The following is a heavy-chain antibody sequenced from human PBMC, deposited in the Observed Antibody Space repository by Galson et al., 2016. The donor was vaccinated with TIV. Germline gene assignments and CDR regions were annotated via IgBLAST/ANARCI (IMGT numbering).Heavy chain of an antibody. J-gene: IGHJ4*02. Sequence: SVKVSCKASGYSFTNYGIAWVRQAPGKGLEWMGWISTYNGYTYSAQKLQGRVTMTTDTSTSTAYMELRSLRSDDTAMYYCARDPTYYDTNGWGHWGQGTLVIVSS. CDR2: ISTYNGYT. D-gene: IGHD3-22*01. CDR3: ARDPTYYDTNGWGH. CDR1: GYSFTNYG. V-gene: IGHV1-18*01.